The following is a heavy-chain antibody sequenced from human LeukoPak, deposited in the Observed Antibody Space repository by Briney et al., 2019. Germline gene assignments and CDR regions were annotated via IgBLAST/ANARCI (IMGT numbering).Heavy chain of an antibody. CDR1: GGSISSGGYY. Sequence: PSETLSLTCTVSGGSISSGGYYWSWIRQHPGKGLEWIGYIYYSGSTYYNPSLKSRVTISVDTSKNQFSLKLSSVTAADTAVYYCARAGGYSYATERPYWFDPWGQGTLVTVSS. D-gene: IGHD5-18*01. CDR2: IYYSGST. CDR3: ARAGGYSYATERPYWFDP. J-gene: IGHJ5*02. V-gene: IGHV4-31*03.